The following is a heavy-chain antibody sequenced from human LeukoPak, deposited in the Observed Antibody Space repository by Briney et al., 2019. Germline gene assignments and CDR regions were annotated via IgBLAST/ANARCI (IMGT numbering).Heavy chain of an antibody. D-gene: IGHD3-10*01. CDR1: GFTFDDYA. V-gene: IGHV3-43*02. J-gene: IGHJ4*02. CDR2: ISGDGGST. CDR3: AKDITYGSGSSMGYYFDY. Sequence: PGGSLRLSCAASGFTFDDYAMHWVRQAPGKGLEWVSLISGDGGSTYYADSVKGRLTISRDNSKNSLYLQMNSLRTEDTALYYCAKDITYGSGSSMGYYFDYWGQGTLVTVSS.